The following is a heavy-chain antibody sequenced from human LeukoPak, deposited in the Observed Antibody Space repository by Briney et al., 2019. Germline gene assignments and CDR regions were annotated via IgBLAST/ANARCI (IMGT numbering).Heavy chain of an antibody. CDR1: GYTFTMYY. D-gene: IGHD1-26*01. CDR2: INPSDGAT. Sequence: ASVKVSCKASGYTFTMYYIHWLRQAPGQGLEWMGMINPSDGATTYAQRFQGRVTMTRDMSTTTVYMDLRSLRSEDTAVYFCAVEPRGRRGGSWGGLFASYYTYYYMDVWGRGTTVTVSS. J-gene: IGHJ6*03. V-gene: IGHV1-46*01. CDR3: AVEPRGRRGGSWGGLFASYYTYYYMDV.